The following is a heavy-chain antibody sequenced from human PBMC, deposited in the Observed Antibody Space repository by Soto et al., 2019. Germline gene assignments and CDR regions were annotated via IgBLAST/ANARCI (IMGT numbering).Heavy chain of an antibody. Sequence: QVQLEQSGAEVKKPGSSVKVSCKASGGTFRNSAISWVRQAPGQGLEWLGGIMPIFRTPDYSQKLQGRVTVTADESTSTAYMELRGLRSDDMAVYYCARDNDRPQLGGNYYYILDVWGQGTTVTVSS. CDR3: ARDNDRPQLGGNYYYILDV. V-gene: IGHV1-69*12. CDR1: GGTFRNSA. D-gene: IGHD1-1*01. J-gene: IGHJ6*02. CDR2: IMPIFRTP.